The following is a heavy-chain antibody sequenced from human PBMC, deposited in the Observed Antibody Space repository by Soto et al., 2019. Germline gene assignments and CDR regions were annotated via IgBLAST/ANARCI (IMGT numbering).Heavy chain of an antibody. CDR3: ASRDAFDI. V-gene: IGHV3-23*01. Sequence: PGGSLRLSCAASGFTFSSYAMNWVRQAPGKGLEWVSGISGSGGNTYYADSVKGRFTISRDNSKNTLYLQMNSLRAEDTAEYYCASRDAFDIWGQGTMVTVSS. J-gene: IGHJ3*02. CDR2: ISGSGGNT. CDR1: GFTFSSYA.